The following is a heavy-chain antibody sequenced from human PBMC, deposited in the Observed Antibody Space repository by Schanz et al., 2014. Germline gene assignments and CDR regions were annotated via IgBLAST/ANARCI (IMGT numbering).Heavy chain of an antibody. Sequence: QVQLVESGGGLVKPGGSLRLSCAASGFIFNDYYMNWIRQAPGKGLEWLSYISRDGTTSYYADSVKGRFTISRDNAKNSLYLEMTSLRGEDTAVYYCAKDMARGGYNWVFDSWGQGTLVTVSS. CDR2: ISRDGTTS. D-gene: IGHD5-12*01. CDR3: AKDMARGGYNWVFDS. V-gene: IGHV3-11*01. CDR1: GFIFNDYY. J-gene: IGHJ4*02.